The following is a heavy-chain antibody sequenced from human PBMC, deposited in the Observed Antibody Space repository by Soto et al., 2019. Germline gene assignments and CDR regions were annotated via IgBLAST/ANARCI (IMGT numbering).Heavy chain of an antibody. V-gene: IGHV5-51*01. CDR1: GYSFTTYW. J-gene: IGHJ3*01. CDR2: IYPGDSNT. CDR3: ARRLATAALDV. Sequence: VESLKISCKGSGYSFTTYWIAWLRQMPGKGLEWIGIIYPGDSNTRYSPSFQGQVTMSVDKSISTAYLQWSSLKASDTAMYYCARRLATAALDVWGQGTLVTVSS.